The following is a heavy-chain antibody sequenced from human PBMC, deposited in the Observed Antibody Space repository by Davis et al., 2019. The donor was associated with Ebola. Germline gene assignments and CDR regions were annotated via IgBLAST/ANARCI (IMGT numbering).Heavy chain of an antibody. CDR3: ARDKAGSNY. Sequence: GESLKISCAASGFSFSSTWMHWVRQAPGKGLVWVSRIHSDGTSTIYTDSVKGRFTISRDNAKNTLYLQMNSLRAEDTAVYYCARDKAGSNYWGQGTLVTVSS. J-gene: IGHJ4*02. V-gene: IGHV3-74*01. CDR1: GFSFSSTW. CDR2: IHSDGTST.